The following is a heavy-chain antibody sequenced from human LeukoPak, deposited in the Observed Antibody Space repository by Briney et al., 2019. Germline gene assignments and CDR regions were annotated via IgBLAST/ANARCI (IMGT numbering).Heavy chain of an antibody. D-gene: IGHD3-22*01. CDR3: AASITMIVGPFDY. J-gene: IGHJ4*02. CDR1: GYTFTSYD. Sequence: ASVKVSSKASGYTFTSYDINWVRQATGQGLEWMGWMNPNSGNTGYAQKFQGRVTITADESTSTAYMELSSLRSEDTAVYYCAASITMIVGPFDYWGQGTLVTVSS. V-gene: IGHV1-8*01. CDR2: MNPNSGNT.